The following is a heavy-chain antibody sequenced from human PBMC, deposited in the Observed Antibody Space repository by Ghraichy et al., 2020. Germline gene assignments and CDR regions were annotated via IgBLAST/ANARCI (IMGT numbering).Heavy chain of an antibody. Sequence: GGSLRLSCAASGFTFSSYAMHWVRQAPGKGLEWVAVISYDGSNKYYADSVKGRFTISRDNSKNTLYLQMNSLRAEDTAVYYCARALYDSSGYYCWYFDLWGRGTLVTVSS. CDR2: ISYDGSNK. CDR3: ARALYDSSGYYCWYFDL. D-gene: IGHD3-22*01. CDR1: GFTFSSYA. J-gene: IGHJ2*01. V-gene: IGHV3-30-3*01.